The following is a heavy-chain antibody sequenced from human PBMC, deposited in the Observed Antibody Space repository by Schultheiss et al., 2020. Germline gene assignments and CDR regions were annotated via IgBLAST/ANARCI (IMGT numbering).Heavy chain of an antibody. D-gene: IGHD3-9*01. CDR3: AHRRGYDILTGRYGMDV. Sequence: SGPTLVKPTQTLTLTCTFSGFSLNTSGLGVGWIRQPPGKALEWFAVIYWNDDKRYSPSLKNRVTITKDTSKNQVVLTMTNMDPVDTATYYCAHRRGYDILTGRYGMDVWGQGTTVTVSS. V-gene: IGHV2-5*01. CDR1: GFSLNTSGLG. CDR2: IYWNDDK. J-gene: IGHJ6*02.